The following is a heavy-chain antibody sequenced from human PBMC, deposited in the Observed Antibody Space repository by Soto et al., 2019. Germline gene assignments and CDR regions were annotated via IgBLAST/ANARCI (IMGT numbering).Heavy chain of an antibody. D-gene: IGHD3-16*01. CDR2: ISPYTGNT. CDR1: GYIFVNYG. V-gene: IGHV1-18*01. CDR3: VMVDNYVTPTPQDV. J-gene: IGHJ6*02. Sequence: QVQLVQSGDEVKKPGASVKVSCKASGYIFVNYGIAWVRQAPGQVLEWMGWISPYTGNTHSATKVQGRLTMTTDTSTRTAYMDLGSLTSDDTAVYYCVMVDNYVTPTPQDVWGQGTTVTVSS.